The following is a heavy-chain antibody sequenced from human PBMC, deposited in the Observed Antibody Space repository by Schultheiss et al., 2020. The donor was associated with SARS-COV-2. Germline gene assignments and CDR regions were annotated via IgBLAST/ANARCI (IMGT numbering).Heavy chain of an antibody. CDR2: ISSSSSYI. Sequence: GGSLRLSCAASGFTFSSYSMNWVRQAPGKGLEWVSSISSSSSYIYYADSVKGRFTISRDNAKNSLYLQMNSLRAEDTAVYYCARELGSLYYYDSSGSEEQFDYWGQGTLVTVSS. CDR1: GFTFSSYS. J-gene: IGHJ4*02. D-gene: IGHD3-22*01. V-gene: IGHV3-21*01. CDR3: ARELGSLYYYDSSGSEEQFDY.